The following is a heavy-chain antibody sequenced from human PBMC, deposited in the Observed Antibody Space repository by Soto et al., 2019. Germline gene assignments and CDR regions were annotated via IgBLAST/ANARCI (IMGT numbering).Heavy chain of an antibody. D-gene: IGHD6-19*01. V-gene: IGHV1-18*01. J-gene: IGHJ5*02. CDR3: ARDFRLADPVSWFDP. CDR1: GYTFTSYG. CDR2: ISAYNGNT. Sequence: ASVKVSCKASGYTFTSYGISWVRQAPGQGLEWMGWISAYNGNTNYAQKLQGRVTMTTDTSTSTAYMELRSLRSDDTAVYYCARDFRLADPVSWFDPWGQGTLVTVSS.